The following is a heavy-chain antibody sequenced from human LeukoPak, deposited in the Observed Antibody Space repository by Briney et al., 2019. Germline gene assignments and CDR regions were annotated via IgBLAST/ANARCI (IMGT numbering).Heavy chain of an antibody. CDR3: ARAFSHYSLVDY. CDR2: INNNGGST. V-gene: IGHV3-64*01. CDR1: GFTFSNYA. D-gene: IGHD2-21*01. J-gene: IGHJ4*02. Sequence: GGSLRLSCAASGFTFSNYAMHWVRQAPGKGLEYVSAINNNGGSTYYANSVKGRFTISRDNSKNTLYLQMGSLRAEDTAVYYCARAFSHYSLVDYWGQGTLVTVSS.